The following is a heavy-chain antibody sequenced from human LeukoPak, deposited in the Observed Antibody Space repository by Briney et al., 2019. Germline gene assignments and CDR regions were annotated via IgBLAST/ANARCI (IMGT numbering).Heavy chain of an antibody. J-gene: IGHJ5*02. V-gene: IGHV1-46*01. CDR1: GYTFTSYY. D-gene: IGHD6-19*01. CDR3: ARGLELAVAGSFGNWFDP. Sequence: ASVKVSCKASGYTFTSYYMHWVRQAPGQGLEWMGIINPSGGSTSYAQKFQGRVTMTRATSTSTVYMELSSLRSEDTAVYYCARGLELAVAGSFGNWFDPWGQGTLVTVSS. CDR2: INPSGGST.